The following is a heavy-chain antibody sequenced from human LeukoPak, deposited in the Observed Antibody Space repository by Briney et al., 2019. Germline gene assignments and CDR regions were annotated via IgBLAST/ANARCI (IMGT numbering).Heavy chain of an antibody. CDR1: GFTVSSNY. J-gene: IGHJ4*02. CDR2: IYSGGST. V-gene: IGHV3-66*01. Sequence: GGSLRLSCAASGFTVSSNYMSWVRQAPGKGLEWVSVIYSGGSTYYADSVKGRFTISRDNSKNTLYLQMNSLRAEDTAVYYCATNGYNSLFDYWGQGTLATVSS. CDR3: ATNGYNSLFDY. D-gene: IGHD5-24*01.